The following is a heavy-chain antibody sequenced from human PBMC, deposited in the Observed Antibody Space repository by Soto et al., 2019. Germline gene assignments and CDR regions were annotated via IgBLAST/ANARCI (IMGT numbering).Heavy chain of an antibody. CDR1: GGSISSSSYY. CDR3: ARDGLADYYYYYGMDF. J-gene: IGHJ6*02. V-gene: IGHV4-39*02. Sequence: SETLSLPCTVSGGSISSSSYYWGWIRQPPRKGLEWIGSIYYSGSTYYNPSLKSRVTISVDTSKNQFSLKLSSVTAADTAVYYCARDGLADYYYYYGMDFWGQGTTVTVSS. CDR2: IYYSGST. D-gene: IGHD6-6*01.